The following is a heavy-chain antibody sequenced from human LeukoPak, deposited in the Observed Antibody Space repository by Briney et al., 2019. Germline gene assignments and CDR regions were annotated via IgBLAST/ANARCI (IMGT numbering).Heavy chain of an antibody. CDR1: GGSVSSGTYS. CDR2: IDWDDDK. D-gene: IGHD6-13*01. Sequence: TLSLTCTVSGGSVSSGTYSWSWIRQPPGKALEWLARIDWDDDKYYSTSLKTRLTISKDTSKNQVVLTMTNMDPVDTATYYCARGTLAAVDAFDIWGQGTMVTVSS. CDR3: ARGTLAAVDAFDI. J-gene: IGHJ3*02. V-gene: IGHV2-70*11.